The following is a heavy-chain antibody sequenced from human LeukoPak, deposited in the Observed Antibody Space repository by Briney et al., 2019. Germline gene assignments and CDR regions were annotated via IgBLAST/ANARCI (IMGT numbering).Heavy chain of an antibody. CDR2: ISGSSSFI. D-gene: IGHD3-22*01. CDR3: ARDGLQAYYDSSGFLDY. J-gene: IGHJ4*02. V-gene: IGHV3-21*01. Sequence: GGSLRLSCAASGFTFSNYNINWVRQAPGKGLEWVSSISGSSSFISYADSVKGRFTISRDNAKNSLYLQMNSLRAEYTAVYYCARDGLQAYYDSSGFLDYWGQGTLVTVSS. CDR1: GFTFSNYN.